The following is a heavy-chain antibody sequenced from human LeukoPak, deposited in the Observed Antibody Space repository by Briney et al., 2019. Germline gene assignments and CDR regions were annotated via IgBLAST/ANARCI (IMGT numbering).Heavy chain of an antibody. J-gene: IGHJ4*02. CDR1: GFTFSSNA. D-gene: IGHD4-17*01. Sequence: PGGSLRLSCAASGFTFSSNAMNWVRQAPGKGLEWVSAISGSGGSTYYADSVKGRFTISRDNSKNALYLQMNSLRAEDTAVYYCARGNSTVWYFDYWGQGTLVTVSS. V-gene: IGHV3-23*01. CDR2: ISGSGGST. CDR3: ARGNSTVWYFDY.